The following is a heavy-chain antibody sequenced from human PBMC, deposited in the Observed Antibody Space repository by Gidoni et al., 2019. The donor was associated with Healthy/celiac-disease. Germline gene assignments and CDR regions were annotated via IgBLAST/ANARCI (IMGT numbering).Heavy chain of an antibody. V-gene: IGHV4-34*01. J-gene: IGHJ4*02. CDR2: INHSGST. CDR3: ARGRVRYAGFDY. CDR1: GGPFRGYY. Sequence: QVQLQQWGAGLLKPSETLSRHCAVYGGPFRGYYWSLIRQPPGKGLEWIGEINHSGSTNYNPSLKSRVTISVDTSKNQFSLKLSSVTAADTAVYYCARGRVRYAGFDYWGQGTLVTVSS. D-gene: IGHD3-9*01.